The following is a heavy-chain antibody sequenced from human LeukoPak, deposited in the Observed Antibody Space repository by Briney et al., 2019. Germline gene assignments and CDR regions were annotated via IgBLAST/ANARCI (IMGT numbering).Heavy chain of an antibody. D-gene: IGHD2/OR15-2a*01. CDR2: IYYSGST. CDR3: ARAESIEYYFDY. V-gene: IGHV4-59*12. J-gene: IGHJ4*02. CDR1: GGSISSYY. Sequence: SETLSLTCTVSGGSISSYYWSWIRQPPGKGLEWIGYIYYSGSTNYNPSLKSRVTISVDTSKNQFSLKLSSVTAADTAVYYCARAESIEYYFDYWGQGTLVTVSS.